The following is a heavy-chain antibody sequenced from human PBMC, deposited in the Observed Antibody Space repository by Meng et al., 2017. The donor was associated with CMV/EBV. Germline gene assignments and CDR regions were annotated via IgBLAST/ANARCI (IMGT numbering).Heavy chain of an antibody. CDR3: ARICVTGSGCYHFDY. Sequence: GSLKISCAASGFTFLNYWLSWVRQAPGKGLAWVGNIKQDGSEKHYVHSVKGRFTISRDNAKNSVFLQMNSLRVEDTAVYYCARICVTGSGCYHFDYWGQGTLVTVSS. CDR2: IKQDGSEK. D-gene: IGHD2-15*01. CDR1: GFTFLNYW. J-gene: IGHJ4*02. V-gene: IGHV3-7*01.